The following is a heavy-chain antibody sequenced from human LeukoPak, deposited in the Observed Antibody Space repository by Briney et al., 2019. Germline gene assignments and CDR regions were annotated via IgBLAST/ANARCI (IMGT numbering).Heavy chain of an antibody. J-gene: IGHJ4*02. CDR2: ISYDGSNK. V-gene: IGHV3-30*18. D-gene: IGHD3-10*01. Sequence: PGGSLRLSCAASGLTFSSYGMHWVRQAPGKGLEWVAVISYDGSNKYYADSVKGRFTISRDNSKNTLYLQMNSLRAEDTAVYYCAKVGDGSGIDYWGQGTLVTVSS. CDR3: AKVGDGSGIDY. CDR1: GLTFSSYG.